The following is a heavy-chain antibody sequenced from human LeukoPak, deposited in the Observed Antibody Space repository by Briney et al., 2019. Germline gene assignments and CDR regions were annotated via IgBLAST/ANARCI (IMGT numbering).Heavy chain of an antibody. V-gene: IGHV3-30*02. CDR1: GFTFSSYG. Sequence: GGSLRLSCAASGFTFSSYGMHWVRQAPGKGLEWVAFIRYDGSNKYYADSVKGRFTISRDNSKNTLYLQMNSLRAEDTAVYYCAKVPRVVSAAAGPLFDYWGQGTLVTVSS. CDR3: AKVPRVVSAAAGPLFDY. CDR2: IRYDGSNK. J-gene: IGHJ4*02. D-gene: IGHD6-13*01.